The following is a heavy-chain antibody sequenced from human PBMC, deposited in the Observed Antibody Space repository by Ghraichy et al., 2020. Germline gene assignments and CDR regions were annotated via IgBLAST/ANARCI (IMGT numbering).Heavy chain of an antibody. Sequence: SCAASGFTLSNYWMHWVRQAPGKGLVWVSRIKSDGSSTSYADSVKGRFTISRDNAKNTLYLQMNSLRAEDTAVYYCAREYCSGGRCYFGTGGSHFDYWGQGTLVTVSS. J-gene: IGHJ4*02. CDR1: GFTLSNYW. CDR3: AREYCSGGRCYFGTGGSHFDY. V-gene: IGHV3-74*01. D-gene: IGHD2-15*01. CDR2: IKSDGSST.